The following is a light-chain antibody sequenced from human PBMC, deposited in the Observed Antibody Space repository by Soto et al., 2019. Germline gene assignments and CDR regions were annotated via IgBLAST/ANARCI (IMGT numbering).Light chain of an antibody. Sequence: QSALTQPASVSGSPGQSITISCTGTISDVGGYNYVSWYQQHPGKAPTLMIFDVSNRPSGVSNRFSGSKSGYTASLTISGLQAEDEADYYCSSYTSSSTYVFGTGTKLTVL. V-gene: IGLV2-14*03. CDR3: SSYTSSSTYV. CDR2: DVS. J-gene: IGLJ1*01. CDR1: ISDVGGYNY.